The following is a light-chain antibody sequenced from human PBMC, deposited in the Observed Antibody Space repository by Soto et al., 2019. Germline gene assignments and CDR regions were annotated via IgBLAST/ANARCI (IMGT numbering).Light chain of an antibody. Sequence: DIQMTQSPSSLSASVGDRVTITCQASQSISNYVNWYQQKPGKAPKFLIYAASSLQSGVPSRFSGSGSGTDFTLTISSLQPEDFATYYCQQSYSTPRTFGQGTKVKI. CDR3: QQSYSTPRT. V-gene: IGKV1-39*01. CDR2: AAS. CDR1: QSISNY. J-gene: IGKJ1*01.